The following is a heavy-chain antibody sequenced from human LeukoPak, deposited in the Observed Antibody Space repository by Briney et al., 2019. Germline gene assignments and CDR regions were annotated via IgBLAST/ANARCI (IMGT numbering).Heavy chain of an antibody. D-gene: IGHD2-15*01. CDR3: ATQLGGSRRIDS. V-gene: IGHV4-39*01. CDR1: GGSITTNNYY. Sequence: SETLSLTCTVFGGSITTNNYYWGWIRQPPGKGLEWIGTIYYTGITNYNPSLKSRVTISVDTSKNEFSLKLSSVTAADTAVFYCATQLGGSRRIDSWGQGALVTVSS. CDR2: IYYTGIT. J-gene: IGHJ4*02.